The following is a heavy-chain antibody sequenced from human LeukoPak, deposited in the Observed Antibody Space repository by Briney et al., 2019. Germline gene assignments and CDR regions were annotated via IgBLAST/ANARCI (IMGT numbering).Heavy chain of an antibody. D-gene: IGHD1-26*01. V-gene: IGHV4-61*02. CDR3: ARGGEGATDY. CDR1: GGSISSGSYY. J-gene: IGHJ4*02. Sequence: PSETLSLTCTDSGGSISSGSYYWSWIRQPAGKGLEWIGRIYTSGSTNYNPSLKSRVTISVDTSKNQFSLKLSSVTAADTAVYYCARGGEGATDYWGQGTLVTVSS. CDR2: IYTSGST.